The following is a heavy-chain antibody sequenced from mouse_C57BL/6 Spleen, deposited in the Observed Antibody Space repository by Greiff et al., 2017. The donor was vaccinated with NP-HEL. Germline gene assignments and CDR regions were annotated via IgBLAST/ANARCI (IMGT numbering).Heavy chain of an antibody. J-gene: IGHJ1*03. CDR2: ISYDGSN. V-gene: IGHV3-6*01. CDR3: ARERDYGYYVGYFDV. D-gene: IGHD2-3*01. CDR1: GYSITSGYY. Sequence: EVQLQESGPGLVKPSQSLSLTCSVTGYSITSGYYWNWIRQFPGNKLEWMGYISYDGSNNYNPSLKNRISITRDTSKNQFFLKLNSGTTEDTATYYCARERDYGYYVGYFDVWGTGTTVTVSS.